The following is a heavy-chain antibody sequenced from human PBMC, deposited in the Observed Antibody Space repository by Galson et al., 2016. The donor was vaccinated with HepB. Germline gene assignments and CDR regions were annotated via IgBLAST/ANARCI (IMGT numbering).Heavy chain of an antibody. CDR3: ARDNGDYGGPNYYDP. J-gene: IGHJ5*02. V-gene: IGHV1-69*13. CDR2: SIPFFGTS. Sequence: SVKVSCKASGITFSRLSVTWVRQAPGQGLEWMGTSIPFFGTSNYAQRFQGRVAMTADESTTTVYMELSNLRSDDTAVYYCARDNGDYGGPNYYDPWGQGTLVTVSS. D-gene: IGHD4-17*01. CDR1: GITFSRLS.